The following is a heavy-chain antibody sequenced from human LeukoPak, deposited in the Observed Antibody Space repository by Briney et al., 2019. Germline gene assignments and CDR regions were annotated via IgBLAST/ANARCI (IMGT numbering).Heavy chain of an antibody. CDR2: ISAYNGNT. D-gene: IGHD4-17*01. CDR1: GYTFTGYY. J-gene: IGHJ4*02. Sequence: ASVKVSCKASGYTFTGYYMHWVRQAPGQGLEWMGWISAYNGNTNYAQKLQGRVTMTTDTSTSTAYMELRSLRSDDTAVYYCARVVSPDYGDYYFDCWGQGTLVTVSS. V-gene: IGHV1-18*04. CDR3: ARVVSPDYGDYYFDC.